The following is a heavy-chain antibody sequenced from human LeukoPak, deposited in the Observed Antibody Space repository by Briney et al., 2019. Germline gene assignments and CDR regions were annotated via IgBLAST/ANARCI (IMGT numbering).Heavy chain of an antibody. CDR1: GFTFTSYA. CDR3: ARRPNYCSTSSCLDY. CDR2: ISASGDTT. Sequence: GGSLRLSCAASGFTFTSYAMSWVRQAPGKGLEWVSSISASGDTTYYADSVKDRFTISRDNSKNTLYVQMNSLRAEDTALYYCARRPNYCSTSSCLDYWGQGTLVTASS. D-gene: IGHD2-2*01. J-gene: IGHJ4*02. V-gene: IGHV3-23*01.